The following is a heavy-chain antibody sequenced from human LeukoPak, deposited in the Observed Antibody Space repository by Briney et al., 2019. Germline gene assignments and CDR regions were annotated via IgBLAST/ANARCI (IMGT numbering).Heavy chain of an antibody. CDR2: IIPIFGTA. CDR3: ATVSGYYYFDY. J-gene: IGHJ4*02. CDR1: GGTFSSYA. V-gene: IGHV1-69*06. D-gene: IGHD6-13*01. Sequence: SVKVSCKASGGTFSSYAISWVRQAPGQGLEWMGGIIPIFGTANYAQKFQGRVTMTEDTSTDTAYMELSSLRSEDTAVYYCATVSGYYYFDYWGQGTLVTVSS.